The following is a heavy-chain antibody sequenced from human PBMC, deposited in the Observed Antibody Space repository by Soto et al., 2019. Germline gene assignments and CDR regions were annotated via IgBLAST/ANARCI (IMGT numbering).Heavy chain of an antibody. D-gene: IGHD3-9*01. J-gene: IGHJ4*02. CDR3: ARVRYTPDWSPEFCDY. CDR1: GYTFTSYG. Sequence: ASVKVSCKASGYTFTSYGISWVRQAPGQGLEWMGWISAYNGNTNYAQKLQGRVTMTTDTSTSTAYMELRSLRSDDTAVYYCARVRYTPDWSPEFCDYWGQGTLVTVSS. V-gene: IGHV1-18*01. CDR2: ISAYNGNT.